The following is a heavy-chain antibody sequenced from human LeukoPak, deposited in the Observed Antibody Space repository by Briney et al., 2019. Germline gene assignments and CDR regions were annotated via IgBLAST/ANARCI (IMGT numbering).Heavy chain of an antibody. CDR2: FATSSSGA. CDR3: AKVASTTRRHDAFDI. J-gene: IGHJ3*02. D-gene: IGHD1-1*01. CDR1: GYTLTDYY. V-gene: IGHV1-2*02. Sequence: ALVKLCRSAAGYTLTDYYIHRVRHAPGPGLGWMGWFATSSSGAIYAQKFQGTVTMTRAMSISTAYMELSRLRTDDTAVYYCAKVASTTRRHDAFDIWGQGTLVTVSS.